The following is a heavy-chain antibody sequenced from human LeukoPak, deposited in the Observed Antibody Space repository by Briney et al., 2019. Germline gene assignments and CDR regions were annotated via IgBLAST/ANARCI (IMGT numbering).Heavy chain of an antibody. CDR3: ARVGDYDSSGYPCY. D-gene: IGHD3-22*01. CDR1: GFTVSSNY. V-gene: IGHV3-53*05. CDR2: IYSGGST. Sequence: PGGSLRLSCAASGFTVSSNYMSWVRQAPGKGLEWVSVIYSGGSTYYADSVKGRFTISRDNSKNTLYLQMNSLRAEDTAVYYCARVGDYDSSGYPCYWGQGTLVTVSS. J-gene: IGHJ4*02.